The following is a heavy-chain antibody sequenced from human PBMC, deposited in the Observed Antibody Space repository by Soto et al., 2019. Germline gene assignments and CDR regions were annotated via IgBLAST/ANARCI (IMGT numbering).Heavy chain of an antibody. Sequence: GESLKISCKGSGYSFTSYWIGWVRQMPGKGLEWMGIIYPGDSDTRYSPSFQGQVTISADKSISTAYLQWSSLKASDTAMYYCARTTDIDYYDSSGYDYWGQGTLVNVSS. CDR2: IYPGDSDT. D-gene: IGHD3-22*01. CDR3: ARTTDIDYYDSSGYDY. CDR1: GYSFTSYW. J-gene: IGHJ4*02. V-gene: IGHV5-51*01.